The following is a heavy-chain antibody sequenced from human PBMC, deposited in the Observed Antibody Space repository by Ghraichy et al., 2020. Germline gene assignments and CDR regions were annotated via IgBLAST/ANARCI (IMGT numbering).Heavy chain of an antibody. CDR1: GFSLSNARMG. CDR3: ARISEDNWNYGGEYYFDY. CDR2: IFSNDEK. J-gene: IGHJ4*02. D-gene: IGHD1-7*01. Sequence: SGPTLVKPTETLTLTCTVSGFSLSNARMGVSWIRQPPGKALEWLAHIFSNDEKSYSTSLKSRLTISKDTSKSQVVLTMTNMDPVDTATYYCARISEDNWNYGGEYYFDYWGQGTLVTVSS. V-gene: IGHV2-26*01.